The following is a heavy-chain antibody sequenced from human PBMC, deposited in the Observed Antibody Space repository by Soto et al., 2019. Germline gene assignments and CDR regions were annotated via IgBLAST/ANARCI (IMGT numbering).Heavy chain of an antibody. D-gene: IGHD1-26*01. Sequence: QVQLQESGPGLVKPSETLSLTCAVSGGSISSYYWTLIRQPPGKGLEWIGYIYYSGSTNYNPSLKSRVTMSVDSSKNQFSLRLDSVTAADTAVYYGAGCIVGATGICPHYAFDIWGQGTMVTVSS. CDR1: GGSISSYY. CDR3: AGCIVGATGICPHYAFDI. J-gene: IGHJ3*02. CDR2: IYYSGST. V-gene: IGHV4-59*01.